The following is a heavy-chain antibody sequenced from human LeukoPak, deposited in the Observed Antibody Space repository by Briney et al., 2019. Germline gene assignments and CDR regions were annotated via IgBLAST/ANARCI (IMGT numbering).Heavy chain of an antibody. CDR3: ASPHGGFWSGYLGYMDV. Sequence: PSETLSLTCTVSGGSISSSSYYWGWTRQPPGKGLEWIGSIYYSGSTYYNPSLKSRVTISVDTSKNQFSLKLSSVTAADTAVYYCASPHGGFWSGYLGYMDVWGKGTTVTVSS. V-gene: IGHV4-39*07. D-gene: IGHD3-3*01. CDR2: IYYSGST. CDR1: GGSISSSSYY. J-gene: IGHJ6*03.